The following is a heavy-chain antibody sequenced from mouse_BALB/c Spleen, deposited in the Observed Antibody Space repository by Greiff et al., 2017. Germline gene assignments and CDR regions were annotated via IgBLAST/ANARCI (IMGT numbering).Heavy chain of an antibody. D-gene: IGHD3-3*01. CDR2: IYPGNVNT. Sequence: QVHVKQSGPELVKPGASVRISCKASGYTFTSYYIHWVKQRPGQGLEWIGWIYPGNVNTKYNEKFKGKATLTADKSSSTAYMQLSSLTSEDSAVYFCAREGGEGMDYWGQGTSVTVSS. CDR3: AREGGEGMDY. CDR1: GYTFTSYY. V-gene: IGHV1S56*01. J-gene: IGHJ4*01.